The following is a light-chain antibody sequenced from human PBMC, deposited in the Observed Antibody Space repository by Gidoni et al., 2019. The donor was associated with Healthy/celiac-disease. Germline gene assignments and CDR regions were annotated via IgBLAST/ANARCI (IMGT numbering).Light chain of an antibody. CDR2: AAS. V-gene: IGKV1-27*01. Sequence: IQMTQSPSSLSASVGDRVTITCRASQGISSYLAWYQQKPGKVPKLLIYAASTLQSGVPSRFSGSGSGTDFTLTISSLQPEDVATYYCQKYNSAPPTFGAGTKVDIK. CDR3: QKYNSAPPT. J-gene: IGKJ3*01. CDR1: QGISSY.